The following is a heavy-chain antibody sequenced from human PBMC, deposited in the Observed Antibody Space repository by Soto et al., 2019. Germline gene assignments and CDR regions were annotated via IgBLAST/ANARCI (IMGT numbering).Heavy chain of an antibody. CDR3: ARRYGYSFDY. V-gene: IGHV4-59*08. D-gene: IGHD1-1*01. Sequence: PSETLSLTCTFSGCSISSYYWSWIRQPPGKGLEWIGYIYYSGSTNYNPSLKSRVTISVDTSKNQFSLKLSSVTAADTAVYYCARRYGYSFDYWGQGTLVTVS. J-gene: IGHJ4*02. CDR2: IYYSGST. CDR1: GCSISSYY.